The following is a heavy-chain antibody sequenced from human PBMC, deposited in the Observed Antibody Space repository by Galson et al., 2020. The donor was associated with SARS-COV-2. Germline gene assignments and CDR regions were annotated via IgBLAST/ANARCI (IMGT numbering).Heavy chain of an antibody. CDR1: GYNFPTYW. D-gene: IGHD2-2*01. J-gene: IGHJ6*02. Sequence: GGSLRLSCKGSGYNFPTYWISWVRQMPGKRLEWMGRIDPSDSYENFSPSFQRHVTISGDESTSTAFLQWSSLKASDTAIYYCAGHGGSAPEVLPAAMWGGCYFYGMDVWGQGSTVTVSS. CDR2: IDPSDSYE. V-gene: IGHV5-10-1*01. CDR3: AGHGGSAPEVLPAAMWGGCYFYGMDV.